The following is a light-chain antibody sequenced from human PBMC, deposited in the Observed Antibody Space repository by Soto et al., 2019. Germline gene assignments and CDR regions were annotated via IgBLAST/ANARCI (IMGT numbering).Light chain of an antibody. J-gene: IGLJ1*01. V-gene: IGLV2-14*03. Sequence: QSALTQPASVSWSPGQSITISCTGARTDVDGHDYVSWYQQHPGQAPKLIIFDVHNRPSGVSSRFSGSKSGDTASLTISGLRAEDDGDYYCSSYTASTPFYVFGTGTKLTVL. CDR3: SSYTASTPFYV. CDR1: RTDVDGHDY. CDR2: DVH.